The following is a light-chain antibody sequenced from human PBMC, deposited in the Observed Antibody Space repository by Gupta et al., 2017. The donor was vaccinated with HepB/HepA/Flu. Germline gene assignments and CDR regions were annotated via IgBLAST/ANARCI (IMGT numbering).Light chain of an antibody. CDR3: RQALQALST. V-gene: IGKV2-28*01. Sequence: DIVLTQSPLSLPVTPGEPASISCRSSQSLLYSDGNNYLDWYLQRPGQSPQLLIYLGSNRASGVPDKFSGRGSGTDFTLKISRVEAEDVGVYYCRQALQALSTIGGGTKVDIK. CDR2: LGS. J-gene: IGKJ4*01. CDR1: QSLLYSDGNNY.